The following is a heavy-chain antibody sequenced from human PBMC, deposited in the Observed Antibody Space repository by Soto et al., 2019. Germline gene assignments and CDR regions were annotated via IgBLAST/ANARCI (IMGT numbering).Heavy chain of an antibody. CDR1: GDSMSGYY. CDR2: IYYTGST. Sequence: SETLSLTCTVSGDSMSGYYWSWFRQPPGKGLEWVGYIYYTGSTKYNPSLKSRVTVSVDTSKNQFSLILSSVTAADTAVYYCARITRSPNSGYFDYWGQGALVTVSS. J-gene: IGHJ4*02. CDR3: ARITRSPNSGYFDY. D-gene: IGHD7-27*01. V-gene: IGHV4-59*01.